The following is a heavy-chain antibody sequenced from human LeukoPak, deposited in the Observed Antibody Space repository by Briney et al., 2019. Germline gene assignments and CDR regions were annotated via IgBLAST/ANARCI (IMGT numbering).Heavy chain of an antibody. D-gene: IGHD6-13*01. V-gene: IGHV4-59*01. CDR1: GGSISSYY. J-gene: IGHJ3*02. CDR2: IYYSGST. CDR3: AREDYSSSWSPHDAFDI. Sequence: SETLSLTCTVSGGSISSYYWSWIRQPPGKGLEWIGYIYYSGSTNYNPSLESRVTISVDTSKNQFSLKLSSVTAADTAVYYCAREDYSSSWSPHDAFDIWGQGTMVTVSS.